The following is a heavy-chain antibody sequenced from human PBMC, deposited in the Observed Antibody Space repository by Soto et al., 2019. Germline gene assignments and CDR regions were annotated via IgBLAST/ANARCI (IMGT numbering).Heavy chain of an antibody. Sequence: ASVKVSCKASGYTFTSYGISWVRQAPGQGLDWMGWISAYNGNTNYAQKLQGRVTMTTDTSTSTAYMELRSLRSGDTAVYYCARTGIGFCSGGSCYRWFDPWGQGTLVTVSS. V-gene: IGHV1-18*01. D-gene: IGHD2-15*01. CDR3: ARTGIGFCSGGSCYRWFDP. J-gene: IGHJ5*02. CDR1: GYTFTSYG. CDR2: ISAYNGNT.